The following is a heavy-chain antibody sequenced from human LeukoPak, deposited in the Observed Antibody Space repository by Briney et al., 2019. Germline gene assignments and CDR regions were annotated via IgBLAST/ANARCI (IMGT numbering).Heavy chain of an antibody. D-gene: IGHD2-21*01. CDR2: MNPNSGNT. CDR1: GYTFTSYD. CDR3: ARDPSSTSCYPRGGDCYSDY. V-gene: IGHV1-8*01. Sequence: GASVKVSCKASGYTFTSYDINWVRQATGQGLEWMGWMNPNSGNTGYAQKFQGRVTMTTDTSTSTAYMELRSLRSDDTAVYYCARDPSSTSCYPRGGDCYSDYWGQGTLVTVSS. J-gene: IGHJ4*02.